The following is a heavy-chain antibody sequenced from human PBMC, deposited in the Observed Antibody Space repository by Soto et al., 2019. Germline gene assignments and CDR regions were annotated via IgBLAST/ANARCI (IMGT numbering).Heavy chain of an antibody. J-gene: IGHJ3*02. CDR3: ASTELDGRKACDI. CDR1: GGTFRSYT. CDR2: IIPILGIA. V-gene: IGHV1-69*02. D-gene: IGHD1-1*01. Sequence: QVQLVQSGAEVKKPGSSVKVSCKASGGTFRSYTISWVRQAPGKGLEWMGRIIPILGIANYAQKFQGRVTITADKSTSTAYMELSSLRSEDTAVYYCASTELDGRKACDIWGQGTMVTVSS.